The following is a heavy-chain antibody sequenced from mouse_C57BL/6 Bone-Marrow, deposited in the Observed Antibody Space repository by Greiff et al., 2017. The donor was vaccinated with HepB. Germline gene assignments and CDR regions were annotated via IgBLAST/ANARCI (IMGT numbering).Heavy chain of an antibody. D-gene: IGHD1-1*01. Sequence: EVQLQQSGPELVKPGASVKIPCKASGYTFTDYNMDWVKQSHGKSLEWIGDINPNNGGTIYNQKFKGKATLTVDKSSSTAYMELRSLTSEDTAVYYCARYSPEFSTTVVARGYFDVWGTGTTVTVSS. CDR3: ARYSPEFSTTVVARGYFDV. CDR2: INPNNGGT. V-gene: IGHV1-18*01. CDR1: GYTFTDYN. J-gene: IGHJ1*03.